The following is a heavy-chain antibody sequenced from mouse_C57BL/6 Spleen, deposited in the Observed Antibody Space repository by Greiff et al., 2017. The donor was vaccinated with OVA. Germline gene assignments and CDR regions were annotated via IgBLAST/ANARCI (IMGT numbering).Heavy chain of an antibody. D-gene: IGHD2-5*01. J-gene: IGHJ1*03. CDR2: INPSNGGT. CDR1: GYTFTSYW. Sequence: QVQLKESGTELVKPGASVKLSCKASGYTFTSYWMHWVKQRPGQGLEWIGNINPSNGGTNYNEKFKSKATLTVDKSSSTAYMQLSSLTSEDSAVYYCARGGYSSNYVWYFDVWGTGTTVTVSS. CDR3: ARGGYSSNYVWYFDV. V-gene: IGHV1-53*01.